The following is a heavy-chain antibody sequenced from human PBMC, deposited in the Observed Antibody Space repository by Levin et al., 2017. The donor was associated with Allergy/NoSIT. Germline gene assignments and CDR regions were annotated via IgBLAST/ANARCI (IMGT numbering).Heavy chain of an antibody. J-gene: IGHJ4*02. D-gene: IGHD3-22*01. CDR3: ATDYYDSSGYFDY. Sequence: KISCKASGGTFSSYAISWVRQAPGQGLEWMGGIIPIFGTANYAQKFQGRVTITADESTSTAYMELSSLRSEDTAVYYCATDYYDSSGYFDYWGQGTLVTVSS. CDR1: GGTFSSYA. CDR2: IIPIFGTA. V-gene: IGHV1-69*01.